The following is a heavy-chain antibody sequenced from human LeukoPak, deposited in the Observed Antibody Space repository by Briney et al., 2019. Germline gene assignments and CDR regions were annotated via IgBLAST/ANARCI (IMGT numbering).Heavy chain of an antibody. CDR3: ARYDFWSGYSIDY. J-gene: IGHJ4*02. D-gene: IGHD3-3*01. CDR2: IWYDGSNK. V-gene: IGHV3-30*04. CDR1: GFTFNSYA. Sequence: GGSLRLSCVASGFTFNSYAMNWVRQSPGKGLEWVAVIWYDGSNKYYADSVKGRFTISRDNSKNTLYLQMNSLRAEDTAVYYCARYDFWSGYSIDYWGQGTLVTVSS.